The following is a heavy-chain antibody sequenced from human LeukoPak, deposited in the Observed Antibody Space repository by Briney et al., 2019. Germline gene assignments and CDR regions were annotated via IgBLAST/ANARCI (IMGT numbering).Heavy chain of an antibody. D-gene: IGHD1-1*01. J-gene: IGHJ6*02. Sequence: PGGSLRLSCAASGFTFSTYWMHWVRQAPGKGLVWVSRINSDGSTTSSADSVNGRFTISRDNAKNTLYLQMNSLRAEDTAVYYCARGLRYTYYYYGMDVWGQGTTVTVSS. V-gene: IGHV3-74*01. CDR3: ARGLRYTYYYYGMDV. CDR1: GFTFSTYW. CDR2: INSDGSTT.